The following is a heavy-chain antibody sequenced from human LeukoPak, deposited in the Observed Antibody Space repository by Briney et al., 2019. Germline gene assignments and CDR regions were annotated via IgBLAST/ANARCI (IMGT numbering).Heavy chain of an antibody. D-gene: IGHD2-15*01. CDR2: IYSGGST. Sequence: GGSLRLSCAASGFTFSNAWMSWVRQAPGKGLEWVSVIYSGGSTYYADSVKGRFTISRDNSKNTLYLQMNSLRAEDTAVYYCARDPTCSGGSCYPRGWFDPWGQGTLVTVSS. J-gene: IGHJ5*02. V-gene: IGHV3-66*01. CDR3: ARDPTCSGGSCYPRGWFDP. CDR1: GFTFSNAW.